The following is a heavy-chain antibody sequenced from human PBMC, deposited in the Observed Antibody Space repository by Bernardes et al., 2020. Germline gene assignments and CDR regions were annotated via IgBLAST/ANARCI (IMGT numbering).Heavy chain of an antibody. CDR2: ISGSGGST. V-gene: IGHV3-23*01. D-gene: IGHD3-10*01. Sequence: GGSLRLSCAASGFTFSSYAMSWVRQAPGKGLEWVSAISGSGGSTYYADSVKGRFTISRDNSKNTLYLQMNSLRAEDTAVYYCVLVGGVTYYYYYGMDVLGHGTTVTASS. J-gene: IGHJ6*02. CDR3: VLVGGVTYYYYYGMDV. CDR1: GFTFSSYA.